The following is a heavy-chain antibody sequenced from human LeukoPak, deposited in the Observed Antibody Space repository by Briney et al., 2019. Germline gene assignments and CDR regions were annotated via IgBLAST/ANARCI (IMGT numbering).Heavy chain of an antibody. V-gene: IGHV3-21*01. D-gene: IGHD3-10*02. J-gene: IGHJ6*02. CDR2: ISSSSSYI. CDR1: GFTFSSYS. CDR3: TRDLRMDYYYVDYYYYGMDV. Sequence: GGSLRLSCAASGFTFSSYSMNWVRQAPGKGLEWVSSISSSSSYIYYADSVKGRFTISRDNAKNSLYLQMNSLRAEDTAVYYCTRDLRMDYYYVDYYYYGMDVWGQGTTVTVSS.